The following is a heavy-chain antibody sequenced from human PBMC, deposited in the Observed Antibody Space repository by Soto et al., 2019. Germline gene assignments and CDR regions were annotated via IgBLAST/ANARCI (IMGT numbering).Heavy chain of an antibody. CDR3: AKAVTTVTPLGYDS. V-gene: IGHV3-30*18. J-gene: IGHJ4*02. D-gene: IGHD4-17*01. CDR2: ISYDGTNK. CDR1: GFSFSSCA. Sequence: LRLSCAASGFSFSSCAMHWVRQAPGKGLEWVTVISYDGTNKYYADSVKGRFIISRDNSKSTLYLQMNSLRTEDTAVYYCAKAVTTVTPLGYDSWGQGILVTVSS.